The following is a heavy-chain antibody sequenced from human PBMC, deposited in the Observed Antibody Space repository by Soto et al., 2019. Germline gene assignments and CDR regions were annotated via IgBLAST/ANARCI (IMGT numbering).Heavy chain of an antibody. Sequence: QVQLQQWGAGLLKPPETLSLTCAVYGGSFRDYYWSWIRQSPGKGLEWIGEINHRGSTTYNPSLKSRVTMSLDTSKNQFSLELRSVTPADTAVYYCARLVYGDFDYWGQGSLVTVSS. D-gene: IGHD4-17*01. V-gene: IGHV4-34*02. CDR1: GGSFRDYY. J-gene: IGHJ4*02. CDR3: ARLVYGDFDY. CDR2: INHRGST.